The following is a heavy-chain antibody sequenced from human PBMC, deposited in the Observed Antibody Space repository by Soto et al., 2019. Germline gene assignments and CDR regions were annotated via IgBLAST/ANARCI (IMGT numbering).Heavy chain of an antibody. D-gene: IGHD2-2*02. Sequence: GGSLRLSCAASGFTFSSYGMHWVRQAPGKGLEWVAVISYDGSNKYYADSVKGRFTISRDNSKNTLYLQMNSLRAEDTAVYYCAKPIGYCSSTSCYREYYYYYYGMDVWGQGTTVTVSS. CDR1: GFTFSSYG. V-gene: IGHV3-30*18. J-gene: IGHJ6*02. CDR2: ISYDGSNK. CDR3: AKPIGYCSSTSCYREYYYYYYGMDV.